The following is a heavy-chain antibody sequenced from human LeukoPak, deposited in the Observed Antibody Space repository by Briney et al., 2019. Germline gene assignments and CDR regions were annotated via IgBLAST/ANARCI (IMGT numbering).Heavy chain of an antibody. Sequence: GGSLRLSCAASGFTFSSYSMNWVRQAPGKGLEWVSSISGSSSYIYYADSVKGRFTISRDNAKNSLYPQMNSLRAEDTAVYYCARGGEYYYGSDFDYWGQGTLVTVSS. CDR3: ARGGEYYYGSDFDY. J-gene: IGHJ4*02. D-gene: IGHD3-10*01. CDR1: GFTFSSYS. V-gene: IGHV3-21*01. CDR2: ISGSSSYI.